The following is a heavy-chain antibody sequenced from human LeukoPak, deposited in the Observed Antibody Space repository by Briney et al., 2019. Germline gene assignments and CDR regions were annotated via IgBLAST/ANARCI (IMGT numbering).Heavy chain of an antibody. CDR1: GGSISSSSYY. J-gene: IGHJ5*02. V-gene: IGHV4-39*02. D-gene: IGHD6-6*01. CDR2: IYYSGST. CDR3: ARGPLYWVAAQWFDP. Sequence: SETLSLTCTVSGGSISSSSYYWGWIRQPPGKGLEWIGNIYYSGSTDYNPSLKSRVTLSVDTSKNHFSLKLSSVTAADTAVYYCARGPLYWVAAQWFDPWGQGTLVTVSS.